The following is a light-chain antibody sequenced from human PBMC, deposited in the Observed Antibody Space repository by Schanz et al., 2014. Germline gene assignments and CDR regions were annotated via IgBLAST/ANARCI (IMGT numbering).Light chain of an antibody. J-gene: IGKJ1*01. V-gene: IGKV3-20*01. CDR1: QSVSSSF. CDR2: GAS. Sequence: EIVLTQSPGTLSLSPGEGATLSCRASQSVSSSFLAWFQQKPGQAPRLLIFGASTRATGIPARFSGSGSGTDFTLTISRLEPEDFAVYYCQQFAGSLWTFGQGTKVEIK. CDR3: QQFAGSLWT.